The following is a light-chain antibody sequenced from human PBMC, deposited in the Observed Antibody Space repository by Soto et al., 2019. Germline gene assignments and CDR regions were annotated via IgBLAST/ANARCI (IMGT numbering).Light chain of an antibody. CDR3: LQNNSYPRT. CDR1: QGIGNA. J-gene: IGKJ1*01. Sequence: QMTQSPASLSASVGDRVTISCRASQGIGNALGWYQQKPGKPPKVLIYAASSLLSGVPSRFSGSGSETEFTLTISSLQPEDFATYYCLQNNSYPRTFGQGTKVDIK. CDR2: AAS. V-gene: IGKV1-17*01.